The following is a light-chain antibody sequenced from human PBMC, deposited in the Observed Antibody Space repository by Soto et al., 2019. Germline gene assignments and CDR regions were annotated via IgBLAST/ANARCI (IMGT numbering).Light chain of an antibody. CDR1: QDISNY. J-gene: IGKJ3*01. Sequence: DIQMTQSPSSLSASVGDRVTITCQASQDISNYLNWYQQKPGKAPKLLIYDASNLETGVPSRFSGSGSGTDFTFTISSLQPEDIATYYCQQYDNLPLHFXPGTKADIK. CDR3: QQYDNLPLH. V-gene: IGKV1-33*01. CDR2: DAS.